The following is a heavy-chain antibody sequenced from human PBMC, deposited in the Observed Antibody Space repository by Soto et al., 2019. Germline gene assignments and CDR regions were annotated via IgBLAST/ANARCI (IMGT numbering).Heavy chain of an antibody. D-gene: IGHD2-15*01. V-gene: IGHV4-39*02. Sequence: QLQLQESGPGLVKPSETLSLTCTVSGGSISSSSYYWGWIRQPPGKGLEWIGSIYYSGSTYYNPSLKSRVTVSDETCRNHFSLGLSSVTAADTAVYYCARLGGYCSGGSCYSSNCDYWGQGTLITVSS. CDR1: GGSISSSSYY. CDR3: ARLGGYCSGGSCYSSNCDY. CDR2: IYYSGST. J-gene: IGHJ4*02.